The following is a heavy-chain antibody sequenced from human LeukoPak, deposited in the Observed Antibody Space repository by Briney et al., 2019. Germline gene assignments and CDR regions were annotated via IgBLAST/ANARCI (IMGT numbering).Heavy chain of an antibody. CDR2: ISSSSSTI. J-gene: IGHJ4*02. D-gene: IGHD7-27*01. CDR3: ARDENWGSRVADY. Sequence: SGGSLRLSCAASGFTFSSYSMNWVRQAPGKGLEWVSYISSSSSTIYYADSVKGRFTISRDNAKNSLYLQTNSLRAEDTAVYYCARDENWGSRVADYWGQGTLVTVSS. V-gene: IGHV3-48*01. CDR1: GFTFSSYS.